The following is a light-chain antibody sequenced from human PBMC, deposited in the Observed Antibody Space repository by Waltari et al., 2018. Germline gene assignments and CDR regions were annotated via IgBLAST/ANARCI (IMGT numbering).Light chain of an antibody. J-gene: IGLJ2*01. V-gene: IGLV2-11*01. Sequence: QSALTQPRSVSGSPGQSVTISCTGTSSDVGGYNYITWYQQHPGNAPKLILYDVSKRPSGVPDRFSGSKSGNTASLTISGLQAEDEADYHCCSYAGTYSLLFGGGTKVTVL. CDR1: SSDVGGYNY. CDR2: DVS. CDR3: CSYAGTYSLL.